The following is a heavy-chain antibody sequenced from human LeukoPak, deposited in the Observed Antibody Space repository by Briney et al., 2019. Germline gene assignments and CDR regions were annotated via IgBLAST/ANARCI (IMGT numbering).Heavy chain of an antibody. Sequence: ASVNVSCKGSGYTFTSHGIRGVRQAPGQGLDGMGWSSAYNGNTNYAQKLQGRVTMTTDTSTSTAYMELRSLRSDDTTVYYCARARYYDTSGYVQLGYWGQGPLVIVSS. J-gene: IGHJ4*02. CDR1: GYTFTSHG. V-gene: IGHV1-18*01. CDR2: SSAYNGNT. CDR3: ARARYYDTSGYVQLGY. D-gene: IGHD3-22*01.